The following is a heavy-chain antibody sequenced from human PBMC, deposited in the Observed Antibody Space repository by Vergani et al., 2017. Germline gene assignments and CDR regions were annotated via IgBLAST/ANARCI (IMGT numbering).Heavy chain of an antibody. V-gene: IGHV3-21*01. CDR3: ARAHTYYGMDV. Sequence: EVQLVESGGGLIQPGGSLRLSCAASGFTFSSYAMSWVRQAPGKGLEWVSAISSSSSYIYYADSVKGRFTISRDNAKNSLYLQMNSLRAEDTAVYYCARAHTYYGMDVWGKGTTVTVSS. CDR1: GFTFSSYA. CDR2: ISSSSSYI. J-gene: IGHJ6*04. D-gene: IGHD2-21*01.